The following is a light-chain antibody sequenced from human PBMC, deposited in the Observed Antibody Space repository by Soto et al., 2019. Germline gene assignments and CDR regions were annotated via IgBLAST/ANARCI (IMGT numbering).Light chain of an antibody. CDR3: QQYQGGART. J-gene: IGKJ1*01. Sequence: TQSPATLSSSPGDRVTLSCRASQSINSRLAWYQQKPGKAPRLLIYHTSTMAAGIPSSFSASGSATDFILTISSLQPDDFAAYYCQQYQGGARTFGQGTRVDIK. CDR2: HTS. CDR1: QSINSR. V-gene: IGKV1-5*01.